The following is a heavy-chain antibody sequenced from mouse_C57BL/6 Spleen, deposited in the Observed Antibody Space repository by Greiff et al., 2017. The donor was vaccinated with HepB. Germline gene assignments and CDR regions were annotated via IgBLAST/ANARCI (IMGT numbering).Heavy chain of an antibody. CDR1: GFSFNTYA. CDR2: IRSKSNNYAT. Sequence: EVKVVESGGGLVQPKGSLKLSCAASGFSFNTYAMNWVRQAPGKGLEWVARIRSKSNNYATYYADSVKDRFTISRDDSESMLYLQMNNLKTEDTAMYYCVRHQDGYYDLYYAMDYWGQGTSVTVSS. V-gene: IGHV10-1*01. J-gene: IGHJ4*01. CDR3: VRHQDGYYDLYYAMDY. D-gene: IGHD2-3*01.